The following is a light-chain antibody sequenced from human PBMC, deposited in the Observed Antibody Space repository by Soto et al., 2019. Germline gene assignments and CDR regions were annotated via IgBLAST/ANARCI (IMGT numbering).Light chain of an antibody. Sequence: QSVLTQPASVSGSPGQSITISCTGTSSDVGGYNYVSWYQQHPGKAPKLMIYDVSNRPSGVSNRFSGSKSGNTASLTISGLQAEDEADYYCSSYTSSSTWVSGTGTKVTVL. CDR3: SSYTSSSTWV. V-gene: IGLV2-14*01. CDR1: SSDVGGYNY. J-gene: IGLJ1*01. CDR2: DVS.